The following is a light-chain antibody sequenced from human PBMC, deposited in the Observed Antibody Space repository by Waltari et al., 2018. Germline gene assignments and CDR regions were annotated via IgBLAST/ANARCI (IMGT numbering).Light chain of an antibody. CDR1: QSITTS. CDR3: QQSYSTPRT. CDR2: GAS. J-gene: IGKJ3*01. V-gene: IGKV1-5*03. Sequence: DIQMTQSPSTLSASVGDTVIISCRASQSITTSLAWYQQKPGKAPDVRIYGASNLESGVPSRFSGSGSGTEFTLTISSLQPDDFATYYCQQSYSTPRTFGPGTKVDIK.